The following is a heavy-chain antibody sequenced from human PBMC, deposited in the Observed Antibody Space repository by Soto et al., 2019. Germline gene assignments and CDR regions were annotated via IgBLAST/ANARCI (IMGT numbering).Heavy chain of an antibody. CDR2: ISYDGSNK. Sequence: GGSLGLSCAASGLTFSSYAMHWVRQAPGKGLEWVAVISYDGSNKYYADSVKGRFTISRDNSKNTLYLQMNSLRAEDTAVYYCATFDDVWGQGTTVTVSS. CDR1: GLTFSSYA. CDR3: ATFDDV. V-gene: IGHV3-30-3*01. J-gene: IGHJ6*02.